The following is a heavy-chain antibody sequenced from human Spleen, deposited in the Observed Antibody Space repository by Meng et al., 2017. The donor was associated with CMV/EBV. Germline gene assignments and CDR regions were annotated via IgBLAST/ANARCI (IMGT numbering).Heavy chain of an antibody. CDR3: AAVPIGPRIKWFDH. CDR2: INGKKGNT. Sequence: KASVYTMVTDGTSRGQQAHGQGQDWMEWINGKKGNTNYAQKLQDRVTMPTGISTSTEYMVMRGFRFVGRAVYYCAAVPIGPRIKWFDHWGQGTLVTVSS. CDR1: VYTMVTDG. D-gene: IGHD3-10*01. V-gene: IGHV1-18*01. J-gene: IGHJ5*02.